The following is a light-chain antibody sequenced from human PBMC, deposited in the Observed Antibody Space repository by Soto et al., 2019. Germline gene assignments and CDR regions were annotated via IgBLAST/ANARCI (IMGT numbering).Light chain of an antibody. CDR1: QDITSA. CDR3: QQIKSYPLT. CDR2: DAS. Sequence: AIQLTQAPASLSASVGDRVTITCRADQDITSALAWYQQRPGRPPKLLIYDASFLESGVPSRFSGSGFGTDFTLTISSLQPEDFGTYHCQQIKSYPLTFGGGTKVEI. V-gene: IGKV1-13*02. J-gene: IGKJ4*01.